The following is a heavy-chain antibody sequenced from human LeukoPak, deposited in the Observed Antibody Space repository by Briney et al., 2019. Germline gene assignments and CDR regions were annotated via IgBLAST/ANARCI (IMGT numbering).Heavy chain of an antibody. D-gene: IGHD3-22*01. CDR2: IYSGGGT. V-gene: IGHV3-66*01. CDR1: GFTVSSNH. J-gene: IGHJ4*02. CDR3: ARGLDSSGYSFDY. Sequence: GGSLRLSCAASGFTVSSNHMSWVRQAAGKGLGWVSVIYSGGGTHYADSVRGRFTVSRDNSKSTLYLQMNSLRAEDTGVYYCARGLDSSGYSFDYWGQGTLVTVSS.